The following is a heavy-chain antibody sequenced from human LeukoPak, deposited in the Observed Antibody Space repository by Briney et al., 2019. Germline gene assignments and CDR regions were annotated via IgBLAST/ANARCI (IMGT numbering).Heavy chain of an antibody. V-gene: IGHV4-34*01. CDR3: ARRPTSGIAARPFDY. CDR1: GGSFSGYY. Sequence: SETLSLTCAVYGGSFSGYYWSWIRQPPGKGLEWIGEINHSGSTNYNPSLKSRVTISVDTSKNQFSLKLSSVTAADTAVYYCARRPTSGIAARPFDYWGQGTLVTVSS. CDR2: INHSGST. D-gene: IGHD6-6*01. J-gene: IGHJ4*02.